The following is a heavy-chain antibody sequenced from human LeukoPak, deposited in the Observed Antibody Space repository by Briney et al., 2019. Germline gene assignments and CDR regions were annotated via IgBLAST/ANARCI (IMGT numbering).Heavy chain of an antibody. CDR3: ARQAEGFSSGPYFFDY. CDR1: GGSITTSRYY. CDR2: AFHGGNS. J-gene: IGHJ4*02. V-gene: IGHV4-39*01. D-gene: IGHD5-18*01. Sequence: SETLSLTCTVSGGSITTSRYYWGWIRQPPGKVLEWIGSAFHGGNSYYNPSLKSRVTVSVDTSNNQFSLRLTSVTAADTALYYCARQAEGFSSGPYFFDYGGQGTLVTVSS.